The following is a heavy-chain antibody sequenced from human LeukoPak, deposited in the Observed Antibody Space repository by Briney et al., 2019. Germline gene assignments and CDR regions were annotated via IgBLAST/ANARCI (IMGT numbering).Heavy chain of an antibody. J-gene: IGHJ5*02. V-gene: IGHV3-48*01. D-gene: IGHD2/OR15-2a*01. Sequence: GGSLRLSCAASGFIFGNYSMNWVRQAPGKGLEWVSYISSSSSTIYYADSVKGRFTISRDNAKNSLYLQMNSLRAEGTAVYYCARASYVRGLSWFDPWGQGTLVTVSS. CDR2: ISSSSSTI. CDR1: GFIFGNYS. CDR3: ARASYVRGLSWFDP.